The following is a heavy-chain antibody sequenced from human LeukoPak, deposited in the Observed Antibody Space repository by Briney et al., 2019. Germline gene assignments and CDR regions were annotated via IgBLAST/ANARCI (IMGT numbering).Heavy chain of an antibody. V-gene: IGHV3-48*03. D-gene: IGHD3-22*01. CDR3: VRDYYDSSGYYF. CDR2: ISSSGSTI. Sequence: PGGSLRLSCAASGFTFSSYEMNWVRQAPGKGLEWVSYISSSGSTIYYADSVKGRFTISRDNAKNSLYLQMNSLRAEDTAVYYCVRDYYDSSGYYFWGQGTLVTVSS. CDR1: GFTFSSYE. J-gene: IGHJ4*02.